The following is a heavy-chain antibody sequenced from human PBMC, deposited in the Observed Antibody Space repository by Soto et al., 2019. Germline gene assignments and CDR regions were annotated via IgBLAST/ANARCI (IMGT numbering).Heavy chain of an antibody. D-gene: IGHD6-19*01. CDR2: ISSSSSTI. J-gene: IGHJ4*02. CDR1: GFPFSSYS. CDR3: AGEEQGCDY. Sequence: EVQLVESGGGLVQPGGSLRLSCAASGFPFSSYSMNWVRQAPGKGLEWVSYISSSSSTIYYADSVKGRFTICRYNVKNSLYLQMNSLRDEDTAVYYCAGEEQGCDYWGQGTLVTVSS. V-gene: IGHV3-48*02.